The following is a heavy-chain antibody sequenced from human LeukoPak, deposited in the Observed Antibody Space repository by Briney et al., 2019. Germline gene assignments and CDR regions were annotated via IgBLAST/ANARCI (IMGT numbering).Heavy chain of an antibody. J-gene: IGHJ4*02. CDR2: INPNSGGT. D-gene: IGHD6-19*01. CDR3: ARVGSSGWYVHPTLDY. Sequence: GASVKVSCKASGYTFTGYYMHWVRQAPGQGLEWMGRINPNSGGTNYAQKFQGRVTMTRDTSISTAYMELSRLRSDDTAVYYCARVGSSGWYVHPTLDYWGQGTLVTVSS. V-gene: IGHV1-2*06. CDR1: GYTFTGYY.